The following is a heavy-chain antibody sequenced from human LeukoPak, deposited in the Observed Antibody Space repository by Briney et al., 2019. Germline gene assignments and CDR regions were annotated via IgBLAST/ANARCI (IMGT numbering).Heavy chain of an antibody. V-gene: IGHV3-23*01. CDR3: GGSGSYYRLDY. Sequence: GGSLRLSCAASGFTFSTYVMTWVRQAPGKGLEWVSAISGSGGSTYNADSVKGRFTLSRDNSKNTLYLQMNSLRAEDTAVYYCGGSGSYYRLDYWGQGTLVTVSS. J-gene: IGHJ4*02. D-gene: IGHD3-10*01. CDR1: GFTFSTYV. CDR2: ISGSGGST.